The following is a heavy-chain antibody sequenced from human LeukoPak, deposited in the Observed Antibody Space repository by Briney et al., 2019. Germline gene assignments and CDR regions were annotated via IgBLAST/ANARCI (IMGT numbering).Heavy chain of an antibody. J-gene: IGHJ4*02. CDR3: ARDRGGIVVVTAIPDFDY. V-gene: IGHV1-2*02. D-gene: IGHD2-21*02. CDR2: INPNSGGT. Sequence: ASVKVSCKASGYTFTGYYMHWVRQAPGQGLEWIGWINPNSGGTNYAQKFQGRVTMTRDTSISTAYMELSRLRSDDTAVYYCARDRGGIVVVTAIPDFDYWGQGTLVTVSS. CDR1: GYTFTGYY.